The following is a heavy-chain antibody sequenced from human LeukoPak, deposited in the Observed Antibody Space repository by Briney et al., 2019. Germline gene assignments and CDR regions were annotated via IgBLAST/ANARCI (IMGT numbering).Heavy chain of an antibody. V-gene: IGHV3-23*01. D-gene: IGHD3-10*01. CDR1: GFTFSSYA. Sequence: GGSLRLPCAASGFTFSSYAMSWVRQAPGKGLEWVSAISGSGGSTYYADSVKGRFTISRDNSKNTLYLQMNSLRAEDTAVYYCAKSPEYGSGSFFDYWGQGTPVTVSS. CDR2: ISGSGGST. CDR3: AKSPEYGSGSFFDY. J-gene: IGHJ4*02.